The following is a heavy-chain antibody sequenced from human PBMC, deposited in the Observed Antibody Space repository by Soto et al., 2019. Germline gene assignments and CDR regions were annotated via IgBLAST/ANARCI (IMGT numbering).Heavy chain of an antibody. J-gene: IGHJ4*02. CDR1: GGSISSSSYY. Sequence: QLQLQESGPGLVKPSETLSLTCTVSGGSISSSSYYWGWIRQPPGKGLEWIGSIYYSGSTYYNPSLKSRVTISVDTYKTQFSLKLSSVTAADTAVSYCARLYDYIWGSYRYPIDYWGKGNLVTVSS. CDR2: IYYSGST. D-gene: IGHD3-16*02. CDR3: ARLYDYIWGSYRYPIDY. V-gene: IGHV4-39*01.